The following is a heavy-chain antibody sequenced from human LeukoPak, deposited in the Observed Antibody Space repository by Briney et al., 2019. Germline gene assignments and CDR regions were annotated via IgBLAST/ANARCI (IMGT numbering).Heavy chain of an antibody. J-gene: IGHJ4*02. CDR1: GFTFSSYA. D-gene: IGHD3-22*01. V-gene: IGHV3-23*01. CDR2: ISGSGGST. CDR3: AKGGYYYDSSGYLLRGLYFDY. Sequence: PGGSLRLSCAASGFTFSSYAMSWVRQAPGKGLEWVSAISGSGGSTYYADSVKGRFTISRDNSKNTLYPQMNSLRAEDTAVYYCAKGGYYYDSSGYLLRGLYFDYWGQGTLVTVSS.